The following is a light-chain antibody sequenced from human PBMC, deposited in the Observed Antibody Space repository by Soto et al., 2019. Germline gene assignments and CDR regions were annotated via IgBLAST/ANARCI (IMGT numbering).Light chain of an antibody. V-gene: IGLV2-14*03. Sequence: QSALTQPASVSGSPGQSITISCTGTSSDVGGYNYVSWYQHHPGKAPKLMIFDVSNRPSGVSNRFSGSKSGNAASLTISGFQPEDEAESYCSSYTYTNTSHLVFGTGTKLTVL. CDR1: SSDVGGYNY. CDR2: DVS. J-gene: IGLJ1*01. CDR3: SSYTYTNTSHLV.